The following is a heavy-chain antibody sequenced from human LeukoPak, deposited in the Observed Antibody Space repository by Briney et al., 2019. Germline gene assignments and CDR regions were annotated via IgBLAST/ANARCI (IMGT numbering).Heavy chain of an antibody. CDR1: GDAITNYY. Sequence: PSETLSLTCTVSGDAITNYYWSWIRQPPGKGLEWIGYIYYSGSTNYNPSLKSRVTISVDTSKNQFSLKLSSVTAADTAVYYCARVGGSGWYFDLWGRGTLVTVSS. J-gene: IGHJ2*01. CDR3: ARVGGSGWYFDL. D-gene: IGHD3-16*01. V-gene: IGHV4-59*01. CDR2: IYYSGST.